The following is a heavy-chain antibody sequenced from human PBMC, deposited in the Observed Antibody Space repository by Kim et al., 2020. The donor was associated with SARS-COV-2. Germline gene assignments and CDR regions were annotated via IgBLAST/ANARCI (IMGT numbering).Heavy chain of an antibody. CDR2: TYYRSKWSS. J-gene: IGHJ4*02. D-gene: IGHD6-6*01. CDR3: VRASRGSSDFNY. V-gene: IGHV6-1*01. Sequence: SQTLSLTCAISGDSVSSNSASWTWIRQSPSRGLEWLGRTYYRSKWSSDYAVSVKGRITISPDTSKNQFSLQLNSMTPEDTAVYYCVRASRGSSDFNYLGQGTLVTVSS. CDR1: GDSVSSNSAS.